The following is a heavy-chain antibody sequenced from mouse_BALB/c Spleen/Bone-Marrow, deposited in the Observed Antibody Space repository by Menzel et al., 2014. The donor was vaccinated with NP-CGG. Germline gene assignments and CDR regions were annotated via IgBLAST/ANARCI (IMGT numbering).Heavy chain of an antibody. Sequence: EVMLVESGGGLVQPGGSLKLSCAASGFTFSSYGMSWVRQTPDKRLELVATINSNGGSTYYPDSVKDRFTISRDNAKNTLYLQMSSLKSEDTAMYYCARPYRYYFEYWGQGTTLTVSS. D-gene: IGHD2-14*01. V-gene: IGHV5-6-3*01. J-gene: IGHJ2*01. CDR2: INSNGGST. CDR1: GFTFSSYG. CDR3: ARPYRYYFEY.